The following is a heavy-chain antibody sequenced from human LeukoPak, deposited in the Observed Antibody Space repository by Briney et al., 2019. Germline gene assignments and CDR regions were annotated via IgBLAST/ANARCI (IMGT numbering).Heavy chain of an antibody. Sequence: GGSLRLSCAASGFTFSSYAMSWVRQAPGKGLEWVSAISGSGGSTYYADSVKGRFTISRDNSKDTLYLQMNSLRAEDTAVYYCAKVEDSSGYYFDYWGQGTLVTVSS. D-gene: IGHD3-22*01. V-gene: IGHV3-23*01. CDR2: ISGSGGST. CDR3: AKVEDSSGYYFDY. J-gene: IGHJ4*02. CDR1: GFTFSSYA.